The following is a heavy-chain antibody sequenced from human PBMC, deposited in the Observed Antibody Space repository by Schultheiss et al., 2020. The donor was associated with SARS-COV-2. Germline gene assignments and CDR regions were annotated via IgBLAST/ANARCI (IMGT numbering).Heavy chain of an antibody. V-gene: IGHV3-64*01. CDR2: ISSNGGST. Sequence: GGSLRLSCAASGFTFSSYAMHWVRQAPGKGLEYVSAISSNGGSTYYANSVKGRFTISRDNSKNTLYLQMGSLRAEDMAVYYCARGARDIVVVPAAIAYYYYMDVWGKGTTVTVSS. CDR3: ARGARDIVVVPAAIAYYYYMDV. D-gene: IGHD2-2*01. CDR1: GFTFSSYA. J-gene: IGHJ6*03.